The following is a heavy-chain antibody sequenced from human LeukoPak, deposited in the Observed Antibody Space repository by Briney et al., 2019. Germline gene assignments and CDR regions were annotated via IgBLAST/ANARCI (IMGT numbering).Heavy chain of an antibody. J-gene: IGHJ4*02. D-gene: IGHD6-13*01. Sequence: GGSLRLSCAASGFAFSTYSMSWVRQAPGKGLEWVSVIYSGGSTYYADSVKGRFTISRDNSKNTLYLQMNSLRAEDTAVYYCARGAAAGDWGQGTLVTVSS. CDR1: GFAFSTYS. V-gene: IGHV3-53*01. CDR3: ARGAAAGD. CDR2: IYSGGST.